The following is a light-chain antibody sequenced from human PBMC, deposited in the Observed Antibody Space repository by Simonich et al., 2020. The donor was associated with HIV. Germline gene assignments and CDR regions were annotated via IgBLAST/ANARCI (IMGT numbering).Light chain of an antibody. CDR3: QQMKT. CDR2: DVS. CDR1: QSVSSH. Sequence: EIVLTQSPATLSLSPGEKATLSCRASQSVSSHLAWYQQKPGQAPRLLNHDVSNRATGIPARFSGSGSGTDFTLTISSLESEDFAVYYCQQMKTFGQGTKVEIK. J-gene: IGKJ1*01. V-gene: IGKV3-11*01.